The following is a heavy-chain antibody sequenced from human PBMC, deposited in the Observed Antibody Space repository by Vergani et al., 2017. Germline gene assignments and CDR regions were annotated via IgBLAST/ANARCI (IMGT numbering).Heavy chain of an antibody. J-gene: IGHJ4*02. CDR2: IYYSGST. D-gene: IGHD3-16*01. Sequence: QVQLQESGPGLVKPSQTLSLTCTVSGGSISSGGYYWSWIRQHPGKGLEWIGYIYYSGSTYYNPSLKSRVTISVDTSKNQFSLKLSSVTAADTAVYYCARQGGWLVWEPNYFDYWGQGTLVTVSS. V-gene: IGHV4-31*03. CDR1: GGSISSGGYY. CDR3: ARQGGWLVWEPNYFDY.